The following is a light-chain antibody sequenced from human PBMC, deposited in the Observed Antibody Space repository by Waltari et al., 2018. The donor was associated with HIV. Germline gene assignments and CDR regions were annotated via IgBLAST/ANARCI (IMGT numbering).Light chain of an antibody. CDR1: SCPVSTRYH. V-gene: IGLV8-61*01. CDR3: VLYMGSGIWV. CDR2: DTN. Sequence: QTVVTQEPSFSVSPGGTVTLTCGLSSCPVSTRYHPSWYRQTPRRAPRTLIYDTNTRSSGAPDRFSGSILGNKAALTITGAQADDECDYYCVLYMGSGIWVFGGGTKLTVL. J-gene: IGLJ3*02.